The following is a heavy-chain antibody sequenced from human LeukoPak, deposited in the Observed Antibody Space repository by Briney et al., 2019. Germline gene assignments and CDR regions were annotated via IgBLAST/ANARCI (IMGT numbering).Heavy chain of an antibody. J-gene: IGHJ5*02. D-gene: IGHD3-10*01. V-gene: IGHV4-59*01. CDR2: IYYSGST. CDR1: GGSISSYY. CDR3: ARDHYYYGSGSYPYGP. Sequence: PSETLSLTCTVSGGSISSYYWSWIRQPPGKGLEWIGYIYYSGSTNYNPSLKRRVTISVDTSKNQFSLKLSSVTAADTAVYYCARDHYYYGSGSYPYGPWGQGTLVTVSS.